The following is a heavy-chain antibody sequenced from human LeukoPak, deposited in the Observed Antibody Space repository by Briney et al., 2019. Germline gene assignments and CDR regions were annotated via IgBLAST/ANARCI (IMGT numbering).Heavy chain of an antibody. CDR1: GGSISSYY. CDR3: ARGAGWWDL. CDR2: IYYSGTT. Sequence: SETLSLTCTVSGGSISSYYWSWIRQPPGKRLEWIGYIYYSGTTNYNPSLKSRVTISVDTAKNQFSLKVTSMTAADTAVYYCARGAGWWDLWGQGTLVSVSS. D-gene: IGHD2-15*01. J-gene: IGHJ5*02. V-gene: IGHV4-59*01.